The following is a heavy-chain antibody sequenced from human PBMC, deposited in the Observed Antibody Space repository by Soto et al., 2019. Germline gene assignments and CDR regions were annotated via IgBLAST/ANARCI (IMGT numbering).Heavy chain of an antibody. D-gene: IGHD2-2*01. CDR3: TTSEVVPAAMDYYGMDV. J-gene: IGHJ6*02. CDR1: GFTFSNAW. Sequence: VGSLRLSCAASGFTFSNAWMSWVRQAPGKGLEWVGRIKSKTDGGTTDYAAPVKGRFTISRDDSKNTLYLQMNSLKTEDTAVYYCTTSEVVPAAMDYYGMDVWGQGTTVTVSS. CDR2: IKSKTDGGTT. V-gene: IGHV3-15*01.